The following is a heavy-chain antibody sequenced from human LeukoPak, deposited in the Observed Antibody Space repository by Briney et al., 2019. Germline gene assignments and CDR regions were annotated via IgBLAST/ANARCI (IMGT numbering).Heavy chain of an antibody. CDR2: ISYDGSNK. CDR3: VRDRTPSIVGARDAFDI. Sequence: GRSLRLSCAASGFTFSSYAMHWVRQAPGKGLEWVAVISYDGSNKYYADSVKGRFTISRDNSKNTLYLQMNSLRAEDTAVYYCVRDRTPSIVGARDAFDIWGQGTIVTVS. D-gene: IGHD1-26*01. J-gene: IGHJ3*02. CDR1: GFTFSSYA. V-gene: IGHV3-30-3*01.